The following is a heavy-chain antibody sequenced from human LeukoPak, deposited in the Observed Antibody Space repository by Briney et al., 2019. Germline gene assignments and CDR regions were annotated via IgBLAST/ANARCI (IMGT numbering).Heavy chain of an antibody. CDR3: ARGYSSSWYVFEY. Sequence: GGSLRLSCAAPGFTFSTYDMHWVRQAPGKGLEWVALISYDGRNEYYADSVKGRFTISRDNSKNTLYLQMNSLRAEETAVYYCARGYSSSWYVFEYWGQGTLVTVSS. CDR2: ISYDGRNE. D-gene: IGHD6-13*01. V-gene: IGHV3-30*04. CDR1: GFTFSTYD. J-gene: IGHJ4*02.